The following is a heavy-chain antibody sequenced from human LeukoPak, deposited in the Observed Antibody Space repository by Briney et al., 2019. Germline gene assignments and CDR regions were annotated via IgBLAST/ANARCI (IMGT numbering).Heavy chain of an antibody. Sequence: GSLRLSCGASGFTFSSYAMSWIRQPPRKGLEWIGSIYYSGSTYYNPSLKSRVTISVDTSKNQFSLKLSSVTAADTAVYYCAGYGSGSSRFMVWWGQGTLVTVSS. J-gene: IGHJ4*02. D-gene: IGHD3-10*01. CDR1: GFTFSSYA. V-gene: IGHV4-38-2*01. CDR2: IYYSGST. CDR3: AGYGSGSSRFMVW.